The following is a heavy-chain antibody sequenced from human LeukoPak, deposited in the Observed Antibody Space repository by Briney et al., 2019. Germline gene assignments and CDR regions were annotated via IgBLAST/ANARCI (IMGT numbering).Heavy chain of an antibody. D-gene: IGHD3-10*01. Sequence: PGGSLRLSCAASGFSFSDYGMHWVRQAPGKGLEWVAFIRYDGSNKYYADSVKGRFTTSRDNSKNTLYLQMNSLRAEDTAVYYCAKDRFRGSGIPTYFDYWGQGTLVTVSS. J-gene: IGHJ4*02. V-gene: IGHV3-30*02. CDR2: IRYDGSNK. CDR3: AKDRFRGSGIPTYFDY. CDR1: GFSFSDYG.